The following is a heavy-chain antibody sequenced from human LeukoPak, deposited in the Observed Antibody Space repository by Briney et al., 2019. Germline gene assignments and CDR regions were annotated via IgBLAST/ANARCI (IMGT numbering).Heavy chain of an antibody. CDR2: ISSSGSTI. Sequence: QPGGSLRLSCAASGFTFSSYEMNWVRQAPGKGLEWVSYISSSGSTIYYADSVKGRFTISRDNAKNSLSLQMNSLRAEDTAVYYGAKDQTPMDTGTYGFDYWGQGTLVTVSS. CDR1: GFTFSSYE. D-gene: IGHD1-26*01. V-gene: IGHV3-48*03. J-gene: IGHJ4*02. CDR3: AKDQTPMDTGTYGFDY.